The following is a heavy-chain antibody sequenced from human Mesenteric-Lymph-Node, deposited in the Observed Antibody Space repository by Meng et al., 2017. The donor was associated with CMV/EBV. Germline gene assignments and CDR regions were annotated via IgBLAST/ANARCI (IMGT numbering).Heavy chain of an antibody. V-gene: IGHV3-23*03. CDR1: GFTFSNYA. CDR3: AKGAGVPLRVDLFDY. Sequence: GESLKISCAASGFTFSNYAMHWVRQAPGKGLEWVSVVYGGGSSTFYADSVKGRFSISRDNSKNTLYLQMNSLRAEDTAVYYCAKGAGVPLRVDLFDYWGQGTLVTVSS. J-gene: IGHJ4*02. CDR2: VYGGGSST. D-gene: IGHD5-12*01.